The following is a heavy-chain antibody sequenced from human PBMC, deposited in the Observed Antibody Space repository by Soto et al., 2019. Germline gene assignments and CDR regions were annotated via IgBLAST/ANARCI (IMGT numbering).Heavy chain of an antibody. J-gene: IGHJ6*02. CDR2: IYPGDSDT. V-gene: IGHV5-51*01. CDR3: ARHHGGNSKTYYYYGMDV. D-gene: IGHD2-21*02. Sequence: ESLTISRKGSGYSFTSYWIGWVRQMPGKGLEWMGIIYPGDSDTRYSPSFQGQVTISADKSISTAYLQWSSLKASDTAMYYCARHHGGNSKTYYYYGMDVWGQGTTVTVSS. CDR1: GYSFTSYW.